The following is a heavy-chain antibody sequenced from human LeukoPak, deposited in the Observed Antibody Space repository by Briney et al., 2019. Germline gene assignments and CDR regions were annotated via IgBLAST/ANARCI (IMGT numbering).Heavy chain of an antibody. CDR1: GYTFTDYY. J-gene: IGHJ4*02. CDR2: VDPEDGEA. Sequence: ASVKVSCKVSGYTFTDYYMHWVQQAPGKGLEWMGLVDPEDGEAIYAEKFQGRVTITADTSTDTAYMELSSLRSEDTAVYYCATGGMRFIDYWGQGTLVTVSS. D-gene: IGHD2-15*01. V-gene: IGHV1-69-2*01. CDR3: ATGGMRFIDY.